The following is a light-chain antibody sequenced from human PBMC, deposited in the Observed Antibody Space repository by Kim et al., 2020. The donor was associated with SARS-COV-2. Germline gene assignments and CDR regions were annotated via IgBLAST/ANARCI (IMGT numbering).Light chain of an antibody. CDR3: QQYGSSPFT. V-gene: IGKV3-20*01. Sequence: SPGERADLACRASQSVSSGYLAWYQQKPGQAPRLLIYGASSRATGIPDRFSGSGSGTDFTLTISRLEPEDFAVYYCQQYGSSPFTFGGGTKVDIK. CDR1: QSVSSGY. CDR2: GAS. J-gene: IGKJ4*01.